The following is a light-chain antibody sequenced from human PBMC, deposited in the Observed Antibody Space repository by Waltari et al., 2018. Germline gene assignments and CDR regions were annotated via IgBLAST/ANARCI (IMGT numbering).Light chain of an antibody. Sequence: QLVLTQSPSASASLGASVKLTCTLSSGHSSNVIAWHQQQPGNGPRYWMKVNSDGSHSKGDEIPDRFSGSSSGAERYLTISSLQSEDEADYYCQTGGHGTWVFGGGTKLTVL. J-gene: IGLJ3*02. V-gene: IGLV4-69*01. CDR1: SGHSSNV. CDR3: QTGGHGTWV. CDR2: VNSDGSH.